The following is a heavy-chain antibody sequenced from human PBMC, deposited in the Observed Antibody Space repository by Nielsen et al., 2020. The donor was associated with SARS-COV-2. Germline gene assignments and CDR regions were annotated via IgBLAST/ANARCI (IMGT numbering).Heavy chain of an antibody. Sequence: ASVKVSCKASGYTFNSYAIDWVRQAPGQGLEWMGWINTNTGNPTYAQGFTGRFVLSLDTSVSTAYLQISSLKAEDTAVYYCARGAVGADYYFDYWGQGTLVTVSS. CDR1: GYTFNSYA. CDR2: INTNTGNP. CDR3: ARGAVGADYYFDY. J-gene: IGHJ4*02. V-gene: IGHV7-4-1*02. D-gene: IGHD1-26*01.